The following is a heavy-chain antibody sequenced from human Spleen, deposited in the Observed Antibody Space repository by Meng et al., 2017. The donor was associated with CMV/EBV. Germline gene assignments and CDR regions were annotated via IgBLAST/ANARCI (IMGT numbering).Heavy chain of an antibody. CDR2: ISGSGDST. CDR1: GFTFSHYA. J-gene: IGHJ4*02. Sequence: GESLKISCVASGFTFSHYAMSWVRQAPGKGLEWVSSISGSGDSTYYADSMEGRFTISRDNSKDTLYLQMNSLRAEDTAVYYCARVDWGQDYWGQGTLVTVPQ. CDR3: ARVDWGQDY. V-gene: IGHV3-23*01. D-gene: IGHD3/OR15-3a*01.